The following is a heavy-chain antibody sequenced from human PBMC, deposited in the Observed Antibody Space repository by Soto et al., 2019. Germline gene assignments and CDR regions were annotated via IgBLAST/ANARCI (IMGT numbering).Heavy chain of an antibody. Sequence: SETLSLTCTVSGDSISSGDYYWSWIRQPPGKGLEWIGRIYYSGSTYYNPSLKRRVTISLDTSKTLFPLKLSFVPAADTAVFFCASLVGPRDSSNMACFDPWGQGTLVPVSS. D-gene: IGHD4-4*01. J-gene: IGHJ5*02. CDR3: ASLVGPRDSSNMACFDP. CDR1: GDSISSGDYY. V-gene: IGHV4-39*01. CDR2: IYYSGST.